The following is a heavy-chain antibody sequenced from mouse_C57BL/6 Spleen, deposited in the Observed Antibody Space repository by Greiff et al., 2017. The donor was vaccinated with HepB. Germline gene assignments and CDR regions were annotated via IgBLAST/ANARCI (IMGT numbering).Heavy chain of an antibody. J-gene: IGHJ2*01. CDR1: GYTFTSYW. CDR2: IHPNSGST. V-gene: IGHV1-64*01. Sequence: QVQLQQSGAELVKPGASVKLSCKASGYTFTSYWMHWVKQRPGQGLEWIGMIHPNSGSTNYNEKFKSKATLTVDKSSSTAYMQLSSLTSEDSAVYYCARSGLPRDFDYWGQGTTLTVSS. CDR3: ARSGLPRDFDY. D-gene: IGHD3-3*01.